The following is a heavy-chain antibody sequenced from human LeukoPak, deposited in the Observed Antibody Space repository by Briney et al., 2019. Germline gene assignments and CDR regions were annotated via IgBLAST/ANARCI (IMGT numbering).Heavy chain of an antibody. J-gene: IGHJ5*02. D-gene: IGHD4-11*01. Sequence: ASVKVSCKASGGTFSSYGISWVRQAPGQGLEWMGWISAYNGNTNYAQKLQGRVTMTTDTSTSTAYMELRSLRSDDTAVYYCARDHTVTLYNWFDPWGQGTLVTVSS. CDR2: ISAYNGNT. V-gene: IGHV1-18*01. CDR3: ARDHTVTLYNWFDP. CDR1: GGTFSSYG.